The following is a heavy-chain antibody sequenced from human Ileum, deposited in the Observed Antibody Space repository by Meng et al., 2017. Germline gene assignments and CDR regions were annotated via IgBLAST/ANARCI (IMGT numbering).Heavy chain of an antibody. CDR1: GGSIISSGYY. Sequence: QVQLQESGPGLVKPSQTLSLTCTVSGGSIISSGYYWTWIRQHPGKGLEWLGYIYYSGSPSYNPSLKSRITFSIDTSKNQFSLKLTSVTAADTAVYYCARAATSYYDLLTGYSKWFDPWGQGTLVTVSS. V-gene: IGHV4-31*03. CDR2: IYYSGSP. CDR3: ARAATSYYDLLTGYSKWFDP. D-gene: IGHD3-9*01. J-gene: IGHJ5*02.